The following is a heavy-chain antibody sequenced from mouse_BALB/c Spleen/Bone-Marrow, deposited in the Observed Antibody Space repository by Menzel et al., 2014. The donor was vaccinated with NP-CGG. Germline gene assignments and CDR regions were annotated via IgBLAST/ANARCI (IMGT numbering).Heavy chain of an antibody. D-gene: IGHD6-5*01. CDR3: AREGYDYAGVDY. V-gene: IGHV5-17*02. CDR1: GFTFSSFG. CDR2: ISSGSSTF. Sequence: EVQGVESGGGLVQPGGSRKLSCAASGFTFSSFGMHWIRQAPEKGLEWVAYISSGSSTFYYADTVKGRFTVSRDNPKNTRFLQMTGLRSQKTAMYYWAREGYDYAGVDYWGQGTPLTVSS. J-gene: IGHJ2*01.